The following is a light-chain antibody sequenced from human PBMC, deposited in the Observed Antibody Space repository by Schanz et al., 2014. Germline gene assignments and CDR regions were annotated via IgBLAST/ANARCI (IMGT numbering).Light chain of an antibody. V-gene: IGLV8-61*01. CDR3: VLYMGSGSWV. CDR2: STN. CDR1: SGSVSTTYY. Sequence: QTVVTQEPSFSVSPGGTVTLTCGLSSGSVSTTYYPSWYQQTPGQAPRTLIYSTNTRSSGVPDRFSDSILGDKAALTITGAQADDESDYYCVLYMGSGSWVFGRGAKRTVL. J-gene: IGLJ3*02.